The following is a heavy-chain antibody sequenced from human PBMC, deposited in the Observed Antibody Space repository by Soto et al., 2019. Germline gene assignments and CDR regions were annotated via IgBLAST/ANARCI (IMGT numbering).Heavy chain of an antibody. J-gene: IGHJ4*02. D-gene: IGHD4-17*01. Sequence: QVQLVQSGAEVKKPGSSVKVSCKASGGTFSSYAISWVRQAPGQGLEWMGGIIPIFGTANYAQKFQGRVTITXXEXKXXDYMELSSLRSEDTAVYYCARVWTPVVPRDEAFDYWGQGTLVTVSS. CDR2: IIPIFGTA. CDR1: GGTFSSYA. V-gene: IGHV1-69*05. CDR3: ARVWTPVVPRDEAFDY.